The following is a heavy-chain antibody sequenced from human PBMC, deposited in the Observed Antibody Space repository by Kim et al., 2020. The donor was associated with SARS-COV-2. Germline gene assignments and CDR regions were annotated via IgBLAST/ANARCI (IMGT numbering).Heavy chain of an antibody. D-gene: IGHD3-9*01. J-gene: IGHJ4*02. CDR3: ARDRGYDILTGYSLNYYFDY. V-gene: IGHV3-30*04. Sequence: GGSLRLSCAASGFTFSSYAMHWVRQAPGKGLEWVAVISYDGSNKYYADSVKGRFTISRDNSKNTLYLQMNSLRAEDTAVYYCARDRGYDILTGYSLNYYFDYWGQGTLVTVSS. CDR1: GFTFSSYA. CDR2: ISYDGSNK.